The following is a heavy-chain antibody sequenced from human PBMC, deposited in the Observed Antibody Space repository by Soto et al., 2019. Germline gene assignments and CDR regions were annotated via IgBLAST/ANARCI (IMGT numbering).Heavy chain of an antibody. V-gene: IGHV1-69*02. CDR2: IIPILGIA. J-gene: IGHJ3*02. D-gene: IGHD6-19*01. CDR3: ARGYRYSSGWQRFDAFDI. CDR1: GGTFSSYT. Sequence: SVKVSCKASGGTFSSYTISWVRQAPGQGLEWMGRIIPILGIANYAQKFQGRVTITADKSTSTAYMELSSLRSEDTAVYYCARGYRYSSGWQRFDAFDIWGQGTMVTVSS.